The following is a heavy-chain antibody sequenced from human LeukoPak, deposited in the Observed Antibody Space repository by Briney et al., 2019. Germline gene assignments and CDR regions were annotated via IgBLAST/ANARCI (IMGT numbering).Heavy chain of an antibody. V-gene: IGHV3-23*01. Sequence: GGSLRLSCAASEFTFKNYAMNWVRQAPGKGLEWVSVISGTGGGTYADSMKGRFTISRDNSKNTVYLQMNSLRAEDTAIYYCARRSRDGYNYFDYWGQGTLVTVSS. J-gene: IGHJ4*02. CDR2: ISGTGGGT. CDR1: EFTFKNYA. D-gene: IGHD5-24*01. CDR3: ARRSRDGYNYFDY.